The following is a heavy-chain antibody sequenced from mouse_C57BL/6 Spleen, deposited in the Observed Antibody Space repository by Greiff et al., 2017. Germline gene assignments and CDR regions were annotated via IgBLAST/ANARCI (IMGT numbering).Heavy chain of an antibody. CDR1: GYTFTSYW. V-gene: IGHV1-55*01. D-gene: IGHD2-10*01. Sequence: VQLQQPGAELVKPGASVKMSCKASGYTFTSYWITWVKQRPGQGLEWIGDIYPGSGGTNYNEKFKSKATLTVDTSSSTAYLQLSSLTSGDSAFYYCAGGGSYYGSYWYFDVWGTGTTVTVSS. J-gene: IGHJ1*03. CDR2: IYPGSGGT. CDR3: AGGGSYYGSYWYFDV.